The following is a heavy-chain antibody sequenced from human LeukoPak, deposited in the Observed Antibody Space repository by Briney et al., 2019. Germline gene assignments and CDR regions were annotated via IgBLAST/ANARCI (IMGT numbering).Heavy chain of an antibody. J-gene: IGHJ4*02. CDR3: AREFRVVMTAFLDY. V-gene: IGHV1-2*02. CDR1: GYTFSDNY. D-gene: IGHD2-21*02. Sequence: VASVRVSFKGAGYTFSDNYIHWVRQAPGQGLEGVGLIKPNTGATHYSKSCQGRVTMNRDTSVIKAYMELTSLRSDDTSVYFCAREFRVVMTAFLDYWGQGTLVIVSS. CDR2: IKPNTGAT.